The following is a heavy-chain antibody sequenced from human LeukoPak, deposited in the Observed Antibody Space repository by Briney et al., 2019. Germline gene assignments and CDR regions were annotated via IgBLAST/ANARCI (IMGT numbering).Heavy chain of an antibody. Sequence: PSETLSLTCTVSGGSISSYYWSWIRQPPGKGLEWIGYIYYSGSTNYNPSLKSRVTISVDTSKNQFSLKLSSVTAADTAVYYCARLGFRSQQWLVGWGNYFDYWGQGTLVTVSS. CDR1: GGSISSYY. V-gene: IGHV4-59*12. J-gene: IGHJ4*02. CDR3: ARLGFRSQQWLVGWGNYFDY. D-gene: IGHD6-19*01. CDR2: IYYSGST.